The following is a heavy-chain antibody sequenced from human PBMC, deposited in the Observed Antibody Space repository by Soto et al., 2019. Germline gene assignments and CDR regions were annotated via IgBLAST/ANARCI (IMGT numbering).Heavy chain of an antibody. CDR3: AKDRRLNYDFWSGTLDY. V-gene: IGHV3-30*18. D-gene: IGHD3-3*01. CDR2: ISYDGSNK. CDR1: GFTFSSYG. Sequence: PGGSLRLSCAASGFTFSSYGMHWVRQAPGEGLEWVAVISYDGSNKYYADSVKGRFTISRDNSKNTLYLQMNSLRAEDTAVYYCAKDRRLNYDFWSGTLDYWGQGTLVTVSS. J-gene: IGHJ4*02.